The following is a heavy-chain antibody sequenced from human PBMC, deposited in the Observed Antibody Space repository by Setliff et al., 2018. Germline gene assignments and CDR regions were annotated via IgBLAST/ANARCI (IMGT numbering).Heavy chain of an antibody. CDR2: IYIGGSA. CDR1: GGSISSYY. CDR3: AREQWLDPPGYYYVDV. D-gene: IGHD6-19*01. V-gene: IGHV4-4*07. J-gene: IGHJ6*03. Sequence: SETLSLTCTVSGGSISSYYWSWIRQPAGKGLEWIGHIYIGGSANYNPSLKSRVTMSIDTSKNQFSLKLNSVTAADMAVYYCAREQWLDPPGYYYVDVWAKGTTVTVSS.